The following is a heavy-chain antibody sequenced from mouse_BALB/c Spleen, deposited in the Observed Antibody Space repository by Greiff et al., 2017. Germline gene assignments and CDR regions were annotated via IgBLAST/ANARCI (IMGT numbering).Heavy chain of an antibody. CDR1: GYAFTNYW. Sequence: QVQLQQSGAELVRPGTSVKISCKASGYAFTNYWLGWVKQRPGHGLEWIGDIYPGSGNTYYNEKFKGKATLTADKSSSTAYMQLSSLTSEDSAVYYCTRGRYDGYGRYAMDYWGQGTSVTVSS. CDR3: TRGRYDGYGRYAMDY. J-gene: IGHJ4*01. CDR2: IYPGSGNT. D-gene: IGHD2-3*01. V-gene: IGHV1-63*01.